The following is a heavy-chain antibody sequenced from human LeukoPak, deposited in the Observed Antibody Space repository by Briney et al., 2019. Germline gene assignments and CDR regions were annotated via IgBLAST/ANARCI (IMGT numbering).Heavy chain of an antibody. V-gene: IGHV5-51*01. CDR2: IYPGDSDT. CDR3: ARPGDYDYVWGSSSSDYFDY. D-gene: IGHD3-16*01. CDR1: GYSFTSYW. J-gene: IGHJ4*02. Sequence: GESLKISCKGSGYSFTSYWIGWVRQMPGKGLEWMGIIYPGDSDTRYSPSFQGQVTISADKSISTAYLRWSSLKASDTAMYYCARPGDYDYVWGSSSSDYFDYWGQGTLVTVSS.